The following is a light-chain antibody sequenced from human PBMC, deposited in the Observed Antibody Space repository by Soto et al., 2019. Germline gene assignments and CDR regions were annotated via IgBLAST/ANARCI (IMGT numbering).Light chain of an antibody. CDR1: SGHSNYA. CDR2: VNSDGSH. Sequence: QPVLTQSPSASASLGASVKLTCTLSSGHSNYAIAWHQQQPEKGPRYLLKVNSDGSHRKGDGIPDRCSGSSSAAQRYLTISSLQSEDEADYYCQTWGTGIRVFGTGTKLTVL. CDR3: QTWGTGIRV. J-gene: IGLJ1*01. V-gene: IGLV4-69*01.